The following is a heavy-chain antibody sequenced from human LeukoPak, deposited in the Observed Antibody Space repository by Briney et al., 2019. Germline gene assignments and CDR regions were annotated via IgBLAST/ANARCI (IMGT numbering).Heavy chain of an antibody. D-gene: IGHD3-10*01. Sequence: ASVKVSCKASGYTFTSYDINWVRQATGQGLEWMGWMNPNSGNTGYAQKFQGRVTITRNTSISTAYMELSSLRSEDTAVYYCASTPWFYYYGSGSPGAFDIWGQGTMVTVSS. J-gene: IGHJ3*02. CDR3: ASTPWFYYYGSGSPGAFDI. CDR2: MNPNSGNT. CDR1: GYTFTSYD. V-gene: IGHV1-8*03.